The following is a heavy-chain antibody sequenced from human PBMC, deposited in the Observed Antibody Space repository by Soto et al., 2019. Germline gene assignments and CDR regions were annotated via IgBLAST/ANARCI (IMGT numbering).Heavy chain of an antibody. CDR1: GYTCTSYA. D-gene: IGHD3-3*01. CDR2: INAGNGNT. CDR3: ARTSSYYFYDY. J-gene: IGHJ4*02. V-gene: IGHV1-3*01. Sequence: QVQIVQSGAEVKNPGASVKDSCKTSGYTCTSYAMLWVRQATGQRLEWMGWINAGNGNTKYSQKFQGRVTITRDTSASTAYMELSSLRSEDTAVYYYARTSSYYFYDYWCQGTLVTVSS.